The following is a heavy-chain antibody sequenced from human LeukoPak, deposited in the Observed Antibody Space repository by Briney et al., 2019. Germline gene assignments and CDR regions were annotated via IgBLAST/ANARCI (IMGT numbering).Heavy chain of an antibody. CDR3: ARVTPRGRDGYNRLYYMDV. V-gene: IGHV3-21*01. CDR1: GFTFSSYS. CDR2: ISSSSSYI. D-gene: IGHD5-24*01. J-gene: IGHJ6*03. Sequence: KPGGSLRLSCAASGFTFSSYSMNWVRQAPGKGLEWVSSISSSSSYIYYADSVKGRFTISRDNAKNSLYLQMNSLRAEDTAVYYCARVTPRGRDGYNRLYYMDVWGKGTTVTVSS.